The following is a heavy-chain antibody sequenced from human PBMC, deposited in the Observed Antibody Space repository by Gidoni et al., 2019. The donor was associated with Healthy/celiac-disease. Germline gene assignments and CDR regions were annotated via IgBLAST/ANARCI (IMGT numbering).Heavy chain of an antibody. CDR2: IDWDDDK. Sequence: QVTLRESGPALVKPTQTLTLTCTFSGFSLSTSGMCVSWIRQHPGKALEWLARIDWDDDKYYSTSLKTRLTISKDTSKNQVVLTMTNMDPVDTATYYCARFPYGGNAVDIWGQGTMVTVSS. CDR1: GFSLSTSGMC. V-gene: IGHV2-70*15. J-gene: IGHJ3*02. CDR3: ARFPYGGNAVDI. D-gene: IGHD4-17*01.